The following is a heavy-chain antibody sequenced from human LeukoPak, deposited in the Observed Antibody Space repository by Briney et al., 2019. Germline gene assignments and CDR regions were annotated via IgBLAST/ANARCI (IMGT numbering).Heavy chain of an antibody. V-gene: IGHV1-18*01. Sequence: ASVKVSCRASGGTFSSYAISWVRQAPGQGLEWMGWISAYNGNTNYAQKLQGRVTMTTDTSTSTAYMELRSLRSDDTAVYYCARDPTDLYYYYYMDVWGKGTTVTVSS. J-gene: IGHJ6*03. CDR1: GGTFSSYA. CDR2: ISAYNGNT. D-gene: IGHD4-11*01. CDR3: ARDPTDLYYYYYMDV.